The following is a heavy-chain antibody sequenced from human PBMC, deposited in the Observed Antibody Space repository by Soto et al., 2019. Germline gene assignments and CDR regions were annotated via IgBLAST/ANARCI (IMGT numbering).Heavy chain of an antibody. CDR1: GGSISSSGYY. CDR3: ARYYDSSDRPYFHH. D-gene: IGHD3-22*01. CDR2: IYYTGTT. J-gene: IGHJ1*01. Sequence: SETLSLTCTVSGGSISSSGYYWGWIRQPPGKGLEWVRTIYYTGTTYYNPSLKTRLTISVDTSKNQFSLKLSSVTAADTAVYFCARYYDSSDRPYFHHWGQGMLVTVSS. V-gene: IGHV4-39*01.